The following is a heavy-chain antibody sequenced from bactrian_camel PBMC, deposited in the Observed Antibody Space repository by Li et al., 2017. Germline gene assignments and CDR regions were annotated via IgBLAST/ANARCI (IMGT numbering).Heavy chain of an antibody. Sequence: VQLVESGGGLVQPGGSLRLSCVGSGFTFSDYYMSWVRQAPGQHLQWVSSIYADGSRTDYHWSVKGRFTISRDNAKNTVYLQMNSLQSEDTALYYCATFGPMATIATMTCCGFSYWGQGTQVTVS. D-gene: IGHD4*01. CDR3: ATFGPMATIATMTCCGFSY. J-gene: IGHJ6*01. CDR2: IYADGSRT. CDR1: GFTFSDYY. V-gene: IGHV3-2*01.